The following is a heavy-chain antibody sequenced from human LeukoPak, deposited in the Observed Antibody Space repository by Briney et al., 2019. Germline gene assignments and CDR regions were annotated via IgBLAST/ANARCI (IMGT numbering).Heavy chain of an antibody. CDR3: ARDGPLRFLEWFLDY. D-gene: IGHD3-3*01. CDR1: GFTFSDYY. CDR2: ISSSGSTI. Sequence: PGGSLRLSRAASGFTFSDYYMSWIRQAPGKGLEWVSYISSSGSTIYYADSVKGRFTIPRDNAKNSLYLQMNSLRAEDTAVYYCARDGPLRFLEWFLDYWGQGTLVTVSS. J-gene: IGHJ4*02. V-gene: IGHV3-11*01.